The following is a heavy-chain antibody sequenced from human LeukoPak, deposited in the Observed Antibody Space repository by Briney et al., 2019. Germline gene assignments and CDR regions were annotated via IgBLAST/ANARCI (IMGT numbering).Heavy chain of an antibody. J-gene: IGHJ4*02. CDR1: GYTFTSYG. D-gene: IGHD2-2*01. CDR2: IIPIFGTA. Sequence: SVKVSCKASGYTFTSYGISWVRQAPGQGLEWMGGIIPIFGTANYAQKFQGRVTTTADESTSTAYMELSSLRSEDTAVYYCAIPRGCSSTSCSIYYFDYWGQGTLVTVSS. V-gene: IGHV1-69*13. CDR3: AIPRGCSSTSCSIYYFDY.